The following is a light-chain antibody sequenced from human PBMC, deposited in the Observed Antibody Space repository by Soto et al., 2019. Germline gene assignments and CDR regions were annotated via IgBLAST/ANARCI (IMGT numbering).Light chain of an antibody. CDR2: DAS. V-gene: IGKV3-11*01. J-gene: IGKJ1*01. CDR1: QSINSN. CDR3: QQRSNWPPT. Sequence: EIVMSQSPATLSVSPGERGTLSCRASQSINSNLAWYQQKPGQAPRLLIYDASTRATGIPARFSGSGSGTDFTPTITSLEPEDFAVYYCQQRSNWPPTFGQGTKVDI.